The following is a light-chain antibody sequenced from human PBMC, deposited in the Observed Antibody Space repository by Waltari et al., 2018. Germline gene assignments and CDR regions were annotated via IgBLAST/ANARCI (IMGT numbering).Light chain of an antibody. J-gene: IGLJ1*01. CDR1: RNDVGSYCY. V-gene: IGLV2-14*01. Sequence: QSAPTQPASVSASPGQPIPIPCTGTRNDVGSYCYVSGYRQSPGKAPELLSDEVTQRPSGVSDRFSGSRSGSTASLTISGLQTEDEANYFCCSYTTTTTLVFGTGTKVIVL. CDR3: CSYTTTTTLV. CDR2: EVT.